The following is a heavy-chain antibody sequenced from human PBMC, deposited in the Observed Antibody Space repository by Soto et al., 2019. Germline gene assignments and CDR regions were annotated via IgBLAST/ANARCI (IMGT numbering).Heavy chain of an antibody. J-gene: IGHJ5*02. V-gene: IGHV1-3*01. CDR1: GYTFTSYA. CDR2: INAGNGNT. CDR3: ARDGRWKDIVVVPAATFDP. D-gene: IGHD2-2*01. Sequence: ASVKVSCKASGYTFTSYAMHWVRQAPGQRLEWMGWINAGNGNTKYSQKFQGRVTITRDTSASTAYMEPSSLRSEDTAVYYCARDGRWKDIVVVPAATFDPWGQGTLVTVST.